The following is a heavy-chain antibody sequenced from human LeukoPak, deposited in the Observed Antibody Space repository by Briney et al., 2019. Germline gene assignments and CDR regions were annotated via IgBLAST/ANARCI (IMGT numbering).Heavy chain of an antibody. Sequence: GGSLRLSCAASGFTFSSYWMSWVRQAPGKGLEWVANIKQDGSEKYYVDSVKGRFTISRGNAKNSLCLQMNSLRAEDTAVYYCASWAGNTQSDSWSGPFDYWGQGSLVTVSS. J-gene: IGHJ4*02. CDR3: ASWAGNTQSDSWSGPFDY. D-gene: IGHD3-3*01. CDR1: GFTFSSYW. CDR2: IKQDGSEK. V-gene: IGHV3-7*01.